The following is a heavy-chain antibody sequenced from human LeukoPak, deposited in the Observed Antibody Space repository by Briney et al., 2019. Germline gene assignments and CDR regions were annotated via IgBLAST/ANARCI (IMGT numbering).Heavy chain of an antibody. J-gene: IGHJ5*02. D-gene: IGHD3-16*01. CDR2: ISGSGGST. Sequence: GGSLRLSCAASGFTFSSYAMSWVRQAPGKGLEWVSAISGSGGSTYYADSVKGRFTISRDNANNTLYLRMNSLRAEDTAVYFCVRESGELGSWGQGTLVTVSS. CDR3: VRESGELGS. V-gene: IGHV3-23*01. CDR1: GFTFSSYA.